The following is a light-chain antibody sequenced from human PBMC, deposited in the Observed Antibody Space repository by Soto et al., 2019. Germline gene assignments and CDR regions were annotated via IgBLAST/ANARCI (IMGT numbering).Light chain of an antibody. V-gene: IGLV2-14*01. Sequence: QSALTQTPSASGSPGQSVTISCTGTSSDVGAYNYVSWYQQHPGKAPKLIIYEVSYRPSGISNRFSGSKSGNTASLTISGLQAEDEADYYCSSYTSSTNYVFGTGTKLTVL. CDR2: EVS. CDR1: SSDVGAYNY. J-gene: IGLJ1*01. CDR3: SSYTSSTNYV.